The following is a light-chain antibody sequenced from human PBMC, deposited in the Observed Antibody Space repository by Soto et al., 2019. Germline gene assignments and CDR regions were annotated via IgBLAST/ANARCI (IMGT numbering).Light chain of an antibody. V-gene: IGLV1-51*01. CDR1: SSNIGNNY. CDR2: DNN. CDR3: GTWDSSLSAVV. Sequence: QSVLTQPPSVSAAPGQKVTISCSGSSSNIGNNYVSWYQQHPGTAPKLLIYDNNKRPSGIPDRFSGSKSGTSATLGNTGLQTGDEADYYCGTWDSSLSAVVFGGGTKVTVL. J-gene: IGLJ2*01.